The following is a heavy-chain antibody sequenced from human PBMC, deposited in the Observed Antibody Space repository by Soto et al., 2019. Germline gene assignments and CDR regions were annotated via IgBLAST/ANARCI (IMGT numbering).Heavy chain of an antibody. V-gene: IGHV3-30*18. Sequence: GWSLRLSCASSVFTFISYGMHWVRQAPGKGLEWVAVISYDGSNKYYADSVKGRFTISRDNSKNTLYLQMNSLRAEDTAVYYCAKDKYSNGPSPFDYWGQGTLVTVSS. CDR2: ISYDGSNK. D-gene: IGHD6-19*01. CDR3: AKDKYSNGPSPFDY. J-gene: IGHJ4*02. CDR1: VFTFISYG.